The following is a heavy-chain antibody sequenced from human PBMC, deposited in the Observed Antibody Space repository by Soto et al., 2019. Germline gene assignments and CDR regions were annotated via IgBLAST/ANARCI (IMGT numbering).Heavy chain of an antibody. CDR3: SLSDRYYGMDV. CDR2: ISTSGGST. CDR1: GFTFSSYA. V-gene: IGHV3-23*01. J-gene: IGHJ6*02. Sequence: EVQLLESGGGLVQPGGSLRLSCAASGFTFSSYAMSWVRQAPGKGLEWVSSISTSGGSTYYADSVKGRFTTSRDNSNNTLYLPRNSLRAEDTAVYYCSLSDRYYGMDVWGLGTTVTVSS.